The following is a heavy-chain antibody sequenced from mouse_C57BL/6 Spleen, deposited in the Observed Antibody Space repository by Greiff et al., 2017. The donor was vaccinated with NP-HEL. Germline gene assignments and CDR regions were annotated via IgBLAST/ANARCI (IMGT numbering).Heavy chain of an antibody. CDR2: IYPRSGNP. Sequence: VQLQQSGAELARPGASVKLSCKASGYTFTSYGISWVKQRPGQGLEWIGEIYPRSGNPYYNEKFKGKATLTADNSSSNAYMELRSLTSEDSAVYFCERGDGSSYWYFDVWGTGTTVTVSS. D-gene: IGHD1-1*01. J-gene: IGHJ1*03. CDR3: ERGDGSSYWYFDV. CDR1: GYTFTSYG. V-gene: IGHV1-81*01.